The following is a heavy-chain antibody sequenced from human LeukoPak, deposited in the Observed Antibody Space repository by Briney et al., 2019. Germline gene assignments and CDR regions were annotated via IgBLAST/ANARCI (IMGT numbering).Heavy chain of an antibody. Sequence: SVKVSCKASGYTFTSYYMHWVRQAPGQGLEWMGGIIPIFGIANYAQNFQGRVTITADESTSTAYMELSSLRSEDTAVYYCARVRGTITMVRGPELRGVFDIWGQGTMVTVSS. CDR1: GYTFTSYY. D-gene: IGHD3-10*01. V-gene: IGHV1-69*13. CDR3: ARVRGTITMVRGPELRGVFDI. J-gene: IGHJ3*02. CDR2: IIPIFGIA.